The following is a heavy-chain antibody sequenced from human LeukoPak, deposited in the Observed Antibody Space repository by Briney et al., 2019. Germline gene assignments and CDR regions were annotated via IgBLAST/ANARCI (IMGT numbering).Heavy chain of an antibody. CDR1: GFTFSSYW. CDR2: IKQDGSEK. CDR3: ARVGIVGPDDAFDI. V-gene: IGHV3-7*03. Sequence: GGSLRLSCAASGFTFSSYWMSWVRQAPGKGLEWVANIKQDGSEKYYVDSVKGRFTISRDNAKNSLYLQMNSLRAEDTAVYYCARVGIVGPDDAFDIWGQGTMVTVSS. J-gene: IGHJ3*02. D-gene: IGHD1-26*01.